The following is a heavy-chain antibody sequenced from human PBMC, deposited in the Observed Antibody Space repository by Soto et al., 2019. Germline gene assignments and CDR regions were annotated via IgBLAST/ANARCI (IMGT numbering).Heavy chain of an antibody. V-gene: IGHV1-69*13. CDR1: GGTFSSYA. CDR2: IIPIFGTA. Sequence: GASVKVSCKASGGTFSSYAISWVRQAPGQGLEWMGGIIPIFGTANYAQKFQGRVTITADESTSTAYMELSSLRSEDTAVYYCARGTDNWNYVPHDYWGQGTLVTVSS. CDR3: ARGTDNWNYVPHDY. J-gene: IGHJ4*02. D-gene: IGHD1-7*01.